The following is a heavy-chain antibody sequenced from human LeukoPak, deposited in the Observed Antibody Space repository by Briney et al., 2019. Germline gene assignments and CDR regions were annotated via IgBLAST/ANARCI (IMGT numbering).Heavy chain of an antibody. D-gene: IGHD3-3*01. J-gene: IGHJ3*02. V-gene: IGHV1-2*02. CDR2: INPNSGGT. CDR1: GYTFTGYY. Sequence: GASVKVSCKASGYTFTGYYMHWVRQAPGQGLEWMGWINPNSGGTKYAQKFQGSVTMTRHTSISTAYMELSRLRSDDTAVYYCASPRIPSHTFLSGYSLAPHAFDIWGQGTMVTVSS. CDR3: ASPRIPSHTFLSGYSLAPHAFDI.